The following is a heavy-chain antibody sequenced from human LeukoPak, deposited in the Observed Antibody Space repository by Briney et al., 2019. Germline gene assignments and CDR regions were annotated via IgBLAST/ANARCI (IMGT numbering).Heavy chain of an antibody. CDR1: GFTFSSYG. J-gene: IGHJ4*02. CDR2: ISYDGSNK. CDR3: ATHSGDVLRFLERFDY. V-gene: IGHV3-30*03. D-gene: IGHD3-3*01. Sequence: GGSLRLSCAASGFTFSSYGMHWVRQAPGKGLEWVAVISYDGSNKYYADSVKGRFTISRDNSKNTLYLQMNSLRAEDTAVYYCATHSGDVLRFLERFDYWGQGTLVTVSS.